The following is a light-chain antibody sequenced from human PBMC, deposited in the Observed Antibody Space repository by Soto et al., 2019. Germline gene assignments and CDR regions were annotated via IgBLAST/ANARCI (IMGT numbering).Light chain of an antibody. CDR2: LGS. CDR3: MQALQTPRNT. J-gene: IGKJ2*01. CDR1: QSLLHSNGYNY. V-gene: IGKV2-28*01. Sequence: DIVMTQSPLSLPVTPGEPASISCRSSQSLLHSNGYNYLDWYLQKPGQSPRLLIYLGSNRASGVPDRFSGSGSGTDFTLKISRVEAEDVGVYYCMQALQTPRNTFGQGTKLEIK.